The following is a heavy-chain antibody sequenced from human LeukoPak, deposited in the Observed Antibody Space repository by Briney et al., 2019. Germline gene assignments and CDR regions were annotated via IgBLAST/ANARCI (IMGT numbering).Heavy chain of an antibody. Sequence: ASVKVSCKASGGTFSSYAISWVRQAPGQGLEWMGRIIPILGIANYAQKFQGRVTITADKSTSTAYMELSSLRSEDTAVCYCASRLNCSSTSCPTYYGMDVWGQGTTVTVSS. CDR2: IIPILGIA. CDR3: ASRLNCSSTSCPTYYGMDV. V-gene: IGHV1-69*04. J-gene: IGHJ6*02. CDR1: GGTFSSYA. D-gene: IGHD2-2*01.